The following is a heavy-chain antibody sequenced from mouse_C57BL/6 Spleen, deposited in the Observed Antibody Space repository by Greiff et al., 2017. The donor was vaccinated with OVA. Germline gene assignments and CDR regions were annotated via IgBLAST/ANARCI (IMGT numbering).Heavy chain of an antibody. D-gene: IGHD3-2*02. V-gene: IGHV5-9-1*02. CDR1: GFTFSSYA. Sequence: EVHLVESGEGLVKPGGSLKLSCAASGFTFSSYAMSWVRQTPEKRLEWVAYISSGGDYIYYADTVKGRFTISRDNARNTLYLQMSSLKSEDTAMYYCTRTRRSSGLYFDYWGQGTTLTVSS. CDR2: ISSGGDYI. J-gene: IGHJ2*01. CDR3: TRTRRSSGLYFDY.